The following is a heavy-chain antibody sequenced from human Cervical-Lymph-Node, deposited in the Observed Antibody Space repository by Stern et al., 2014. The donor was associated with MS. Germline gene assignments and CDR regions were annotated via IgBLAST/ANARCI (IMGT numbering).Heavy chain of an antibody. CDR1: GFTFSSYS. Sequence: EDQLVESGGGLVKPGGSLRLSCAASGFTFSSYSMNWVRQAPGKGLEWVASSSSGRSYIYYADSLKGRFTISRDNAKNSLYLQMNSLRAEDTAVYYCARGRGGNYRYYFDYWGQGTLVTVSS. CDR2: SSSGRSYI. D-gene: IGHD4-23*01. V-gene: IGHV3-21*01. CDR3: ARGRGGNYRYYFDY. J-gene: IGHJ4*02.